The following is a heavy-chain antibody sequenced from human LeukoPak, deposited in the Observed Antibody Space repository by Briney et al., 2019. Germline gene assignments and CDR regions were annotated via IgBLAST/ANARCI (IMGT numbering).Heavy chain of an antibody. CDR1: GGTFSSYA. V-gene: IGHV1-69*04. J-gene: IGHJ4*02. D-gene: IGHD5-18*01. CDR3: ARDQGYSYGLSGFDY. Sequence: SVKVSCKASGGTFSSYAISWVRQAPGQGLEWMGRIIPILGIANYAQKFLGRVTITADKSTSTAYMELSSLRSEDTAVYYCARDQGYSYGLSGFDYWGQGTLVTVSS. CDR2: IIPILGIA.